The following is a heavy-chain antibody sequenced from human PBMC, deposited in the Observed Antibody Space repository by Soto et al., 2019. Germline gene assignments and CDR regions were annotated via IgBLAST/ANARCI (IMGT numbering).Heavy chain of an antibody. J-gene: IGHJ4*02. CDR1: VGSISTYY. CDR3: ARSHSFDGSIYNYYFDF. Sequence: SETLSLTCTFSVGSISTYYWSWIRQPPGVTLEWIGYIYASGATTYNPSLESRVTMSVDMPNNEFSLELTSLTAADTAVYYCARSHSFDGSIYNYYFDFWGQGTMVTVSS. V-gene: IGHV4-59*01. CDR2: IYASGAT. D-gene: IGHD1-20*01.